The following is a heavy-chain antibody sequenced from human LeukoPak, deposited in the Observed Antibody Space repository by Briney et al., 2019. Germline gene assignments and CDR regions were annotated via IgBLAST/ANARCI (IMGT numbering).Heavy chain of an antibody. CDR3: ARSREYDFWSGYYRY. CDR2: INPNSGGT. V-gene: IGHV1-2*06. Sequence: ASVKVSCKASGYTFTGYYMHWVRQAPGQGLEWMGRINPNSGGTNYAQKFQGRVTMTRDTSISTAYMELSRLRSDDTAVYYCARSREYDFWSGYYRYWGQGTLVTVSS. J-gene: IGHJ4*02. D-gene: IGHD3-3*01. CDR1: GYTFTGYY.